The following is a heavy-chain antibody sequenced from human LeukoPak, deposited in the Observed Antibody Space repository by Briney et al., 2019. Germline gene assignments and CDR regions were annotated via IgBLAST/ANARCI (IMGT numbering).Heavy chain of an antibody. CDR2: IYSGGST. Sequence: GGSLRLSCAASGFTVSSNYMSWVRQAPGKGLEWVSVIYSGGSTYYADSVKGRFTISRHNSKNTLYLQTNSLRAEDTAVYYCARGTVRYYFDYWGQGTLVTVSS. CDR3: ARGTVRYYFDY. V-gene: IGHV3-53*04. CDR1: GFTVSSNY. J-gene: IGHJ4*02. D-gene: IGHD4-17*01.